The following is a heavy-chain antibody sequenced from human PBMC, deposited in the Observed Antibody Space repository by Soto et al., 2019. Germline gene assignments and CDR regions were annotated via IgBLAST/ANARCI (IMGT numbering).Heavy chain of an antibody. D-gene: IGHD3-10*01. Sequence: PGGSLRLSCAASGFTFSSYGMHWVRQAPGKGLEWVAVISYDGSNKYYADSVKGRFTISRGNSKNTLYLQMNSLRAEDTAVYYCAKDRIRRITMVRGVINPHNWFDPWGQGTLVTVSS. CDR1: GFTFSSYG. CDR2: ISYDGSNK. V-gene: IGHV3-30*18. J-gene: IGHJ5*02. CDR3: AKDRIRRITMVRGVINPHNWFDP.